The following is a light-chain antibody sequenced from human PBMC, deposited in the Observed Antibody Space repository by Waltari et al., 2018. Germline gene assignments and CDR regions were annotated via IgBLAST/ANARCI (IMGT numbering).Light chain of an antibody. CDR3: SSYAGSDNADV. CDR2: EVT. Sequence: QSALTQPPSASGSPGQSVTISCPGTSSDVGGSKYASWYQQHPGKAPNLLIYEVTKRPSGVPDRFSGSKSGNAASLDVSGLQAEDEADYYCSSYAGSDNADVFGTGTKVTVL. V-gene: IGLV2-8*01. CDR1: SSDVGGSKY. J-gene: IGLJ1*01.